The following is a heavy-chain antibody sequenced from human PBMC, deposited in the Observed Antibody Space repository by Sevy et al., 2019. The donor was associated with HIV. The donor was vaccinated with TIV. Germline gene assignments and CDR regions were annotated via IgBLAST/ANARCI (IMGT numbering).Heavy chain of an antibody. J-gene: IGHJ4*02. D-gene: IGHD6-6*01. CDR2: ISSSGSTI. V-gene: IGHV3-11*01. Sequence: GGSLRLSCAASGFTFSDYYMSWIRQAPGKGLEWVSYISSSGSTIYYADSVKGRFTISRDNAKNSLYLQMNSLRAEDMAVYYCARERAARHRYFDYWGQGTLVTVSS. CDR1: GFTFSDYY. CDR3: ARERAARHRYFDY.